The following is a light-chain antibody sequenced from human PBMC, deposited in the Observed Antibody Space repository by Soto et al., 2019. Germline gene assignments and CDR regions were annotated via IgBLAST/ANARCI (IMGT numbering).Light chain of an antibody. CDR1: QTISRY. J-gene: IGKJ4*01. CDR2: AAS. CDR3: QQPYRSFSS. V-gene: IGKV1-39*01. Sequence: DSQITQAPSSLSASVGDRVTITCRTSQTISRYLNWYQQKAGKAPKLLIFAASSLQSGVPSRFSGSGSGTDFTLTISNLQPEDFATYYFQQPYRSFSSFGRGTKVDI.